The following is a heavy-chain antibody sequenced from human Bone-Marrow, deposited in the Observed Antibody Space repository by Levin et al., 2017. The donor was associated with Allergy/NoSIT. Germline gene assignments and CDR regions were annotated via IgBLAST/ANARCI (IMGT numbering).Heavy chain of an antibody. CDR1: GFTFSSSA. Sequence: SVKVSCKASGFTFSSSAVQWVRQARGQRLEWIGWIVVGSGNTQYAENFEGRVTITRDMSTSTAYMDLSSLRSEDTAVYYCAAEGPVIAIPDAFHMWGQGTMVTDSS. J-gene: IGHJ3*02. V-gene: IGHV1-58*01. CDR3: AAEGPVIAIPDAFHM. D-gene: IGHD2-21*01. CDR2: IVVGSGNT.